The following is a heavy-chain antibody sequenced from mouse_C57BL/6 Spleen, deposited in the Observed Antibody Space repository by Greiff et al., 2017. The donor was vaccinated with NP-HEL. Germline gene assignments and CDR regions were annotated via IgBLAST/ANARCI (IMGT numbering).Heavy chain of an antibody. V-gene: IGHV7-1*01. CDR3: ARDNGSSHYVMDY. Sequence: EVKVVESGGGLVQSGRSLRLSCATSGFTFSDFYMEWVRQAPGKGLEWIAASKNKANDYTTEYSASVKGRFIVSRDTFQSILYLQMNALRAEDTAIYYCARDNGSSHYVMDYWGQGTSVTVSS. D-gene: IGHD1-1*01. CDR1: GFTFSDFY. CDR2: SKNKANDYTT. J-gene: IGHJ4*01.